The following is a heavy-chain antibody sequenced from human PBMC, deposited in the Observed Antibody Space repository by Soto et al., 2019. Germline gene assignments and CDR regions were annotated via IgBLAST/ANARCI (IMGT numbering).Heavy chain of an antibody. J-gene: IGHJ6*02. CDR1: GFTFSSYG. CDR3: ARDLLAFMSYYGMDV. Sequence: QVQLVESGGGVVQPGRSLRLSCAASGFTFSSYGMRWVRQAPGKGLEWVAVIWYDGSNKYYADSVKGRFTISRDNSKNTLYLQMNSLRAEDTAVYYCARDLLAFMSYYGMDVWGQGTTVTVSS. D-gene: IGHD3-3*02. V-gene: IGHV3-33*01. CDR2: IWYDGSNK.